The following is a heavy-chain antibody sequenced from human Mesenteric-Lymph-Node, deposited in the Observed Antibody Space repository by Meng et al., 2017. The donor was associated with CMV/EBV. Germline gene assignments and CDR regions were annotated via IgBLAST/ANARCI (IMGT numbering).Heavy chain of an antibody. CDR1: GFTVSINY. Sequence: GGSLRLSCAASGFTVSINYMSWVRQAPGKGLEWVSVLYSGGTTYYADSVEGRFTISRDNSKNTLYLQMNNLRPEDTAVYYCARGGAKGGFFEYWGQGTLVTVSS. CDR2: LYSGGTT. V-gene: IGHV3-66*02. J-gene: IGHJ4*02. D-gene: IGHD3-16*01. CDR3: ARGGAKGGFFEY.